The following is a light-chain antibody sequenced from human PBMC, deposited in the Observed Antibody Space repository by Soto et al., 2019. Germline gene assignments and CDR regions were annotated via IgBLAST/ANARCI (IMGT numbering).Light chain of an antibody. CDR2: ETS. J-gene: IGKJ1*01. Sequence: DIQMTQSPTTLSASVGDRVTITCRASQSISIWLAWYQQKPGKAPKILIYETSSLESGVPSRFSGSGSGTEFTLTITSLKPDDFATYYCQQYNNYPQAFGQGTKVEIK. CDR1: QSISIW. CDR3: QQYNNYPQA. V-gene: IGKV1-5*03.